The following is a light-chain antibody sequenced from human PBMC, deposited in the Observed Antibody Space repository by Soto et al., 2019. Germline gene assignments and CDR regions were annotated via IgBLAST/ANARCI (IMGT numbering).Light chain of an antibody. J-gene: IGLJ1*01. V-gene: IGLV2-11*01. Sequence: QSVLTQPRSVSGSPGQSVTISCSGTSSDVGGYNYVSWYQQHPGKAPKLVIYDVFKRPSGVPDRFSGSKSGNTASLTISGLQAEDEADYYCCSYAGRYTPYVFATGTKLTVL. CDR3: CSYAGRYTPYV. CDR1: SSDVGGYNY. CDR2: DVF.